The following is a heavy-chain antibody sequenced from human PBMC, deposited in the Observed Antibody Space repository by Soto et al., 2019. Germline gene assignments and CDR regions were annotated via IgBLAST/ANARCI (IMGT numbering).Heavy chain of an antibody. CDR1: GGTFSSYA. J-gene: IGHJ6*02. V-gene: IGHV1-69*06. D-gene: IGHD6-19*01. CDR2: IIPIFGTA. Sequence: SVKVSCKASGGTFSSYAISWVRQAPGQGLEWMGGIIPIFGTANYAQQFQGRVTITADKSTSTAYMELSSLRSEDTAVYYCARVSSGFLDYGMDVWGQGTTVTVSS. CDR3: ARVSSGFLDYGMDV.